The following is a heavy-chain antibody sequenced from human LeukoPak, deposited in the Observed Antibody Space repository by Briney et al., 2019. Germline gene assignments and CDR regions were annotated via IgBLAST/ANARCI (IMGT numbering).Heavy chain of an antibody. CDR3: AKSTTVPAAPVDP. J-gene: IGHJ5*02. V-gene: IGHV3-30*02. D-gene: IGHD2-2*01. CDR1: GFTFSNHW. CDR2: IRYDGSNK. Sequence: GGSLRLSCATSGFTFSNHWMSWVRQAPGKGLEWVAFIRYDGSNKYYADSVKGRFTISRDNSKNTLYLQMNSLRAEDTAAYYCAKSTTVPAAPVDPWGQGTLVTVSS.